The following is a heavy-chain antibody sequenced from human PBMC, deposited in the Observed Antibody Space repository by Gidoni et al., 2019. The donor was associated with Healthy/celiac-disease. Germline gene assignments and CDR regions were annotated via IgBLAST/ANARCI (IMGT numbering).Heavy chain of an antibody. D-gene: IGHD6-19*01. V-gene: IGHV3-30*18. J-gene: IGHJ5*02. Sequence: QVQLVESGGGVVQPGRSLKLPCASSGFTFISYCMHWVRQAPGKGREWVSVVSYDGSNKYYADSVKGRFTISSDNSKNTLCLQMNSLRAEDTAVYYCAKDRYIAVAGLGWFDPWGQGTLVTVSS. CDR3: AKDRYIAVAGLGWFDP. CDR1: GFTFISYC. CDR2: VSYDGSNK.